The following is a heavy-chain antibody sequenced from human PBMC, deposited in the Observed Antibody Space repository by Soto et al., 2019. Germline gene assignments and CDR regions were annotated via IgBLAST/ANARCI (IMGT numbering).Heavy chain of an antibody. D-gene: IGHD3-16*01. CDR3: ARVAFGPIDY. CDR1: NYSISSGYY. V-gene: IGHV4-38-2*02. J-gene: IGHJ4*02. CDR2: MYHSGTT. Sequence: SETLSLTCTVSNYSISSGYYWGWIRQSPGEGLEWIVSMYHSGTTYYNPSLKSRVTISIETSKNQFSLKLTSVTSADKAVYFCARVAFGPIDYWGQGTLVT.